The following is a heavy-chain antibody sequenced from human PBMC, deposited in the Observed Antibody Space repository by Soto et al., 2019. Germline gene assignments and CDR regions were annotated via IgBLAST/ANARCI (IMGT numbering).Heavy chain of an antibody. CDR1: GGTFSSYT. J-gene: IGHJ5*02. V-gene: IGHV1-69*02. CDR2: IIPILGIA. Sequence: QVQLVQSGAEVKKPGSSVKVSCKASGGTFSSYTISWVRQAPGQGLEWMGRIIPILGIANYAQKFQGRVTITADKSTSTADMELSSLRSEDTAVYYCARVTPARWFDPWGQGTLVTVSS. D-gene: IGHD2-2*01. CDR3: ARVTPARWFDP.